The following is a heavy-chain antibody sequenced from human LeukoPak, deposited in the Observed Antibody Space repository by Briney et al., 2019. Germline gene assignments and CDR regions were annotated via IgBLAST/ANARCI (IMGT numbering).Heavy chain of an antibody. CDR3: ARGASGYSFGTRFDS. CDR2: IIPIFGAA. V-gene: IGHV1-69*05. Sequence: ASLSVSCKATGGTFSSYAISWERRAPGQGLEWVGGIIPIFGAANYAQKFQGRVTITTDDSTSTTYMELSSLTSEDTAVYYCARGASGYSFGTRFDSWGQGTLVSVSS. J-gene: IGHJ4*02. CDR1: GGTFSSYA. D-gene: IGHD5-18*01.